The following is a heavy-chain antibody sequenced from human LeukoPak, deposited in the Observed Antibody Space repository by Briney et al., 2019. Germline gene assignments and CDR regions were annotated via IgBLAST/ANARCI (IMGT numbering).Heavy chain of an antibody. CDR1: GFTFDDYA. V-gene: IGHV3-9*01. CDR2: ISWNSGSI. CDR3: ARTVSRYYGMDV. D-gene: IGHD1-1*01. Sequence: PGRSLRLSCAASGFTFDDYAMHWVRQAPEKGLEWVSGISWNSGSIGYADSVKGRFTISRDNAKNSLYLQMNSLRAEDTALYYCARTVSRYYGMDVWGQGTTVTVSS. J-gene: IGHJ6*02.